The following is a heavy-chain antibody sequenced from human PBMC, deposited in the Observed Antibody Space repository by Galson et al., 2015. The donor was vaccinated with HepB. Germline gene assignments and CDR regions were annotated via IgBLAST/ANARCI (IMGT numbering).Heavy chain of an antibody. CDR1: GFTFNYHA. CDR2: ISGSGGST. CDR3: AKDYLPYYDRWGSYSDLYYFDY. J-gene: IGHJ4*02. Sequence: LRLSCAASGFTFNYHAMNWVRQAPGKGLEWVASISGSGGSTYYADSVKGRFTVSRDNSLDTVDLQMDSLRVNDTAGYYCAKDYLPYYDRWGSYSDLYYFDYWGQGTLVTVSS. D-gene: IGHD3-22*01. V-gene: IGHV3-23*01.